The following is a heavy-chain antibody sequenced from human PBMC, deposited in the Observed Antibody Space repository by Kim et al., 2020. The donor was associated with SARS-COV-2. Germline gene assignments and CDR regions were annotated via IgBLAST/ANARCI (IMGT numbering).Heavy chain of an antibody. CDR1: GGSISSSSYY. Sequence: SETLSLTCTVSGGSISSSSYYWGWIRQPPGKGLEWIGSIYYSGSTYYNPSLKSRVTISVDTSKNQFSLKLSSVTAADTAVYYCAREIAAAGNRPFDPWGQGTLVTVSS. J-gene: IGHJ5*02. D-gene: IGHD6-13*01. CDR3: AREIAAAGNRPFDP. V-gene: IGHV4-39*02. CDR2: IYYSGST.